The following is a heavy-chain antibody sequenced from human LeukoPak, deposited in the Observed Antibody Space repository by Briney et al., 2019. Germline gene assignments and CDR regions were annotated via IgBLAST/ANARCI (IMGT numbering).Heavy chain of an antibody. V-gene: IGHV3-66*01. J-gene: IGHJ1*01. CDR2: IYSGGST. D-gene: IGHD3-16*01. CDR3: VYSWGRLDTRWSPNFQH. CDR1: GFTVSTNY. Sequence: GRSLRLSCAASGFTVSTNYMSWVRQAPGKGLEWVSVIYSGGSTYYADSVKGRFTISRDNSKNTLYLQMNSLRAEDTAVYYCVYSWGRLDTRWSPNFQHWGQGTLVTVSS.